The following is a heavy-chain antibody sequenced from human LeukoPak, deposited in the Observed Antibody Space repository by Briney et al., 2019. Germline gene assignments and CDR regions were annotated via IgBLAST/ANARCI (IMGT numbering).Heavy chain of an antibody. D-gene: IGHD6-19*01. V-gene: IGHV3-30-3*01. Sequence: GGSLRLSCAASGFTFSSYAMHWVRQAPGKGLEWVAVISYDGSNKYYADSVKGRFTISRDNSKNTLYLQMNSLRAEDTAVYYCARDGQWLVQETFDYWGRGTLVTVSS. CDR2: ISYDGSNK. J-gene: IGHJ4*02. CDR1: GFTFSSYA. CDR3: ARDGQWLVQETFDY.